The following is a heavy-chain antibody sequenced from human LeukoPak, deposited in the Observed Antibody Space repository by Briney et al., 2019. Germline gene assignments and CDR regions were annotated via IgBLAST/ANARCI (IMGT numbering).Heavy chain of an antibody. V-gene: IGHV3-30*02. D-gene: IGHD2-15*01. CDR3: ARDDCTGSSCYLDY. CDR2: IRYDGSNK. J-gene: IGHJ4*02. CDR1: GFTFSSYG. Sequence: GGSLRLSCAASGFTFSSYGMHWVRQAPGKGLEWVAFIRYDGSNKYYADSAKGRFTISRDNSKNTLYLQMNSLRAEDTAVYYCARDDCTGSSCYLDYWGQGTLVTVSS.